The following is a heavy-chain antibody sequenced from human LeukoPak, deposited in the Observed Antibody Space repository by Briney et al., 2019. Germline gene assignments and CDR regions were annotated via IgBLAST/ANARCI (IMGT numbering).Heavy chain of an antibody. CDR1: GFSFSSYA. D-gene: IGHD3-16*01. J-gene: IGHJ6*04. V-gene: IGHV3-23*01. Sequence: GGSLRLSCAASGFSFSSYAMSWVRQAPGEGVEWGSAISGSGGSTYYADSVKGRFTISRDNSKTTLYLQMHSLRAEDTAVYYCAELGIIGGVWGKGTTVTISS. CDR2: ISGSGGST. CDR3: AELGIIGGV.